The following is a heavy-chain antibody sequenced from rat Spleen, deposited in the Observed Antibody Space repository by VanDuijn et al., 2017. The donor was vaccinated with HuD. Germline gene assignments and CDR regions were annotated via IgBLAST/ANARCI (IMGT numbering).Heavy chain of an antibody. CDR3: ARAGYLRDWYFDF. Sequence: EVRLVESGGGLVQPGRSLKISCAASGFTFSDYNMAWVRQTPKKGLEWVATISYDGSSTYYRDSVKGRFTISRDDVKNTLYVQMDSLRSEDTATYYCARAGYLRDWYFDFWGPGTMVTVSS. V-gene: IGHV5S10*01. J-gene: IGHJ1*01. CDR2: ISYDGSST. CDR1: GFTFSDYN. D-gene: IGHD2-2*01.